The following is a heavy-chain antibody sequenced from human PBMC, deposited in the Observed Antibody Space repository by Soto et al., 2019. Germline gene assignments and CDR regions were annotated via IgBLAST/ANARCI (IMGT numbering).Heavy chain of an antibody. V-gene: IGHV3-53*01. CDR3: ARDIACSSSSCQGDNFDI. D-gene: IGHD2-2*01. Sequence: QLVASGGGLIQPGESLTLSCEASGFSVTSNYMYWVRQAPGKGLEWVSLIYSGGGTHYADFANGRLIISRDNSRNTLHLQMDKLRAEDTAIYYCARDIACSSSSCQGDNFDIWGRGTMVTVSP. CDR2: IYSGGGT. CDR1: GFSVTSNY. J-gene: IGHJ3*02.